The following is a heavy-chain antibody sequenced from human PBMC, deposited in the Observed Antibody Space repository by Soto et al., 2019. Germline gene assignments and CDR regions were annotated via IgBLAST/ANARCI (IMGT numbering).Heavy chain of an antibody. J-gene: IGHJ3*02. Sequence: SETLSLTCVVSGGSFSTYYYNWIRQSPGKGLEWIGEINHSGSNNYSPSLKSRVTMSLDTSKNQFSLKLTSVAAADTAVYYCARGGSNDWQVAFDIWGQGTMVTVS. D-gene: IGHD3-9*01. V-gene: IGHV4-34*01. CDR2: INHSGSN. CDR3: ARGGSNDWQVAFDI. CDR1: GGSFSTYY.